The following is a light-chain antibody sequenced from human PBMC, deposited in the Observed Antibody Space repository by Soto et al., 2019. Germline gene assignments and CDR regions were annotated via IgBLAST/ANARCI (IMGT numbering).Light chain of an antibody. V-gene: IGKV3-20*01. Sequence: EIVLTQSPGTLSLSPGERATLSCRASQSITSNYLAWYQQRPGQAPRLLIFAASRRATGIPDRFSGGGSGTDFTLTISRLEPEDFAVYYCQQYRSPPRAFGQGTKVESK. CDR2: AAS. CDR1: QSITSNY. J-gene: IGKJ1*01. CDR3: QQYRSPPRA.